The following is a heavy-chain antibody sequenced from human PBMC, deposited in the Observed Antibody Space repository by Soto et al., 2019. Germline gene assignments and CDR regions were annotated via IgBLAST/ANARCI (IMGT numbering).Heavy chain of an antibody. V-gene: IGHV5-51*01. CDR2: IYPGDSDT. D-gene: IGHD3-22*01. J-gene: IGHJ6*02. CDR3: ARHSSGYYYYYYGMDV. Sequence: GESLKISCTGSGYSFTSYWIGWVRQMPGKGLEWMGIIYPGDSDTRYSPSFQGQVTISADKSISTAYLQWSSLKASDTAMYYCARHSSGYYYYYYGMDVWGQGTTVTVSS. CDR1: GYSFTSYW.